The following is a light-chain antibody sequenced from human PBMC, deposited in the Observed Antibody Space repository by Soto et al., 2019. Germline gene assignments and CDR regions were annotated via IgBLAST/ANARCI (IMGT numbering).Light chain of an antibody. CDR3: QQYIHGYT. V-gene: IGKV3-15*01. CDR1: QSVSTS. J-gene: IGKJ2*01. CDR2: SAS. Sequence: EVVMTQYPATLSVFPGERVPLSCRASQSVSTSLAWYQQKPGQAPRLLIYSASARATGTPARFSGSGSGTGFSLTISCLESEDFAVYYCQQYIHGYTFGQGTELEI.